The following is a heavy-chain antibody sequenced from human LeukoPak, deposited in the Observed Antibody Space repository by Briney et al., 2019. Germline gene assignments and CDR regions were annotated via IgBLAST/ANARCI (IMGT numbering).Heavy chain of an antibody. CDR3: ARWYSSSWAACDI. J-gene: IGHJ3*02. Sequence: KPSETLSLTCTVSGDSISTYYWTWIRQPPGRGLEWTGYIDYGGTTNYNPSLKSRVTISVDTSKNQFSLKLSSVTAADTAVYYCARWYSSSWAACDIWGQGTLVTVSS. V-gene: IGHV4-59*01. D-gene: IGHD6-13*01. CDR2: IDYGGTT. CDR1: GDSISTYY.